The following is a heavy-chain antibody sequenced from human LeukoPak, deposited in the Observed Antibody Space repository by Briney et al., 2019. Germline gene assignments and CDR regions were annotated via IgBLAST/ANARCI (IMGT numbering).Heavy chain of an antibody. CDR1: GFTFSSYA. V-gene: IGHV3-30*04. CDR3: ARDIVTGYSSSWAEGYFDY. Sequence: GGSLRLSCAASGFTFSSYAMHWVRQAPGKGLEWVAVISYDGSNKYYAHSVKGRFTISRDNSKNTLYLQMNSLRAEDTAVYYCARDIVTGYSSSWAEGYFDYWGQGTLVTVSS. D-gene: IGHD6-13*01. J-gene: IGHJ4*02. CDR2: ISYDGSNK.